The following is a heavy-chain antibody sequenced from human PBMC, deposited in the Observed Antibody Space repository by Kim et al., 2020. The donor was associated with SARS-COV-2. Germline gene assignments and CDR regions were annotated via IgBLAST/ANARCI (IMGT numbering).Heavy chain of an antibody. D-gene: IGHD3-16*01. CDR3: ARGRSYDYVWGSYGDYFDY. CDR2: INHSGST. CDR1: GGSFSGYY. J-gene: IGHJ4*02. Sequence: SETLSLTCAVYGGSFSGYYWSWIRQPPGKGLEWIGEINHSGSTNYNPSLKSRVTISVDTSKNQFSLKLSSVTAADTAVYYCARGRSYDYVWGSYGDYFDYWGQGTLVTVSS. V-gene: IGHV4-34*01.